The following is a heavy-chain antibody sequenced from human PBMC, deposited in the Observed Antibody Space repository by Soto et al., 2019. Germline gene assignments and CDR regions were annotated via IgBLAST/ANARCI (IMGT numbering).Heavy chain of an antibody. Sequence: SVKVSCKASGYTFTSYGISWVRQAPGQGLEWMGRIIPILGIANYAQKFQGRVTITADKSTSTAYMELSSLRSEDTAVYYCAVGGGKIVVVVAATDYYGMDVWGQGTTVTVSS. CDR3: AVGGGKIVVVVAATDYYGMDV. D-gene: IGHD2-15*01. CDR1: GYTFTSYG. CDR2: IIPILGIA. V-gene: IGHV1-69*04. J-gene: IGHJ6*02.